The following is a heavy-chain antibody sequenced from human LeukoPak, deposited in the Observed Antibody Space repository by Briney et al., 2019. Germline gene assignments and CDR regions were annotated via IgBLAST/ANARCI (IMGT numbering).Heavy chain of an antibody. D-gene: IGHD3-3*01. Sequence: GRSLSLSCAASGFTFSSYGMHWVRQAPGKGLEWVAVIWYDGSNKYYADSVKGRFTISRDNSKNTLYLQMNSLRAEDTAVYYCARDESGYYYFDYWGQGTLVTVSS. CDR2: IWYDGSNK. CDR3: ARDESGYYYFDY. V-gene: IGHV3-33*01. J-gene: IGHJ4*02. CDR1: GFTFSSYG.